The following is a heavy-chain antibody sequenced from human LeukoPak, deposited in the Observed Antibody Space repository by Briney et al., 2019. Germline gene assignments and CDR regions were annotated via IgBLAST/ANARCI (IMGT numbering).Heavy chain of an antibody. J-gene: IGHJ5*02. V-gene: IGHV4-61*01. Sequence: SETLSLTCTASGGPVGSGTYCWSWIRQPPGKGLEWIGYIYYSGSTKYNPSLKSRVTISVDTSKNQFSLKLTSVTAADSAVYYCAKAATTVTTFWFDPWGQGTLGTVSS. D-gene: IGHD4-17*01. CDR1: GGPVGSGTYC. CDR2: IYYSGST. CDR3: AKAATTVTTFWFDP.